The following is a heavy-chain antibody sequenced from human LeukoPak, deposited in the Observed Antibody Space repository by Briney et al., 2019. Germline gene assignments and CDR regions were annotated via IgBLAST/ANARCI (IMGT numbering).Heavy chain of an antibody. J-gene: IGHJ6*02. CDR1: GYTFTNYD. CDR2: MNPNSGST. Sequence: ASVKVSCKASGYTFTNYDFNWMRQATGQGLEWMGWMNPNSGSTSYAQKFQGRVTMTRDTSTSTVYMELSSLRSEDTAVYYCATSRATVTTPNYYYYGMDVWGQGTTVTVSS. V-gene: IGHV1-8*01. CDR3: ATSRATVTTPNYYYYGMDV. D-gene: IGHD4-17*01.